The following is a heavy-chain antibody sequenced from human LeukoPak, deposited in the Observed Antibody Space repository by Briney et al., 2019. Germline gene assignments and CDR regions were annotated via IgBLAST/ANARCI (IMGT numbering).Heavy chain of an antibody. CDR1: GYTFTSYY. V-gene: IGHV1-46*01. D-gene: IGHD1-26*01. J-gene: IGHJ5*02. Sequence: ASVKVSCKASGYTFTSYYMHWVRQAPGQGLEWMGIINPSGGSTSYAQKFQGRVTMTRDMSTSTVYMELSSLRSEDTAVYYCARDRGIVGATKSNWFDPWGQGTLVTVSS. CDR2: INPSGGST. CDR3: ARDRGIVGATKSNWFDP.